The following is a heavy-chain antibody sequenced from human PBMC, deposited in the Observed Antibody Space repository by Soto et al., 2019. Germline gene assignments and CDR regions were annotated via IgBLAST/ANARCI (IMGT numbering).Heavy chain of an antibody. V-gene: IGHV1-2*04. D-gene: IGHD1-26*01. J-gene: IGHJ6*02. Sequence: GASVKVSCKASGYTFTGYYMHWVRQAPGQGLEWMGWINPNSGGTNYAQKFQGWVTMTRDTSISTAYMELSRLRSDDTAVYYCARGATFYYYYGMDVWGQGTKVTVS. CDR3: ARGATFYYYYGMDV. CDR2: INPNSGGT. CDR1: GYTFTGYY.